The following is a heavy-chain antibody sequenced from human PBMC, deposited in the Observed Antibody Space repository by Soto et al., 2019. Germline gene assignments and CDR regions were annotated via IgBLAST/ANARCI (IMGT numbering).Heavy chain of an antibody. CDR1: GFTFSSYA. V-gene: IGHV3-30-3*01. Sequence: QVQLVESGGGVVQPGRSLRLSCAASGFTFSSYAMHWVRQAPGKGLEWVAVISYDGSNKYYADSVKGRFTISRDNSKNTLYLQMNSLRAEETAVYYCAREGYDSSGYGRFDPWGQGTLVTVSS. D-gene: IGHD3-22*01. CDR3: AREGYDSSGYGRFDP. CDR2: ISYDGSNK. J-gene: IGHJ5*02.